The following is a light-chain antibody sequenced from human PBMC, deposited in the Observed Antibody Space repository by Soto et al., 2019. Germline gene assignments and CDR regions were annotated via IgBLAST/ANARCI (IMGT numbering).Light chain of an antibody. CDR2: HAS. J-gene: IGKJ5*01. Sequence: IQLTQSPSSLSASVGDSVTITCQASQNITNNLSWYQQKPGKAPNLLIYHASKLAKGVTSRFSGSGSGTDFSFIITSLQREDLATYYCQQYYGLPPLTFGQGTRLE. CDR1: QNITNN. V-gene: IGKV1-33*01. CDR3: QQYYGLPPLT.